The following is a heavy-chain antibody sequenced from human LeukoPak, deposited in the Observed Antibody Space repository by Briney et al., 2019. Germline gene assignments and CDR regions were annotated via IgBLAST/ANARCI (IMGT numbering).Heavy chain of an antibody. V-gene: IGHV1-2*02. Sequence: ASVKVSCKASGYTFTDYYMHWVRQAPGQGLKWMGWINPNSGATNYAQKFQGRVTMTRDTSISTAFMELSRLRSDDTAVYYCARVGYYYYGMDVWRQGTTVTVSS. CDR2: INPNSGAT. CDR3: ARVGYYYYGMDV. J-gene: IGHJ6*02. CDR1: GYTFTDYY.